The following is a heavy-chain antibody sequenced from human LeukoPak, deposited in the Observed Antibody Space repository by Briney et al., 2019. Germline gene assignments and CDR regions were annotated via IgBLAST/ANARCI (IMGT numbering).Heavy chain of an antibody. V-gene: IGHV1-8*01. CDR1: GYTFTNYD. D-gene: IGHD1-26*01. J-gene: IGHJ4*02. CDR3: AREIPYSGSYLGFDY. CDR2: MNPNSGNT. Sequence: ASVKVSCKASGYTFTNYDINWVRQATGQGLEWMGWMNPNSGNTGYAQRFQGRVTMTRNTSISTAYMELSSLRSEDTAVYYCAREIPYSGSYLGFDYWGQGTLVTVSS.